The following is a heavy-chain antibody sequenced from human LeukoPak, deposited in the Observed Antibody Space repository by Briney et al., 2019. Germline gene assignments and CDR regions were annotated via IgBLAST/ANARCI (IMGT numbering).Heavy chain of an antibody. CDR1: GGSFSGYY. V-gene: IGHV4-34*01. Sequence: SETLSLTCAVYGGSFSGYYWSWIRQPPGKGLEWIGEINHSGSTNYNPSLKSRVTISVDTSKNQLSLKLSSVTAADTAVYYGTAGTNWSDPWGQGTLVTVSS. D-gene: IGHD6-13*01. CDR3: TAGTNWSDP. CDR2: INHSGST. J-gene: IGHJ5*02.